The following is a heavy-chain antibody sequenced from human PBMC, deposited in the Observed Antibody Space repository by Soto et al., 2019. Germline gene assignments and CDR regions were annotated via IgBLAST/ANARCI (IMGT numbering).Heavy chain of an antibody. CDR2: ISGSGGST. CDR3: AKDFEIAARPTPVDY. J-gene: IGHJ4*02. V-gene: IGHV3-23*01. Sequence: EVQLLESGGGLVQPGGSLRLSCAASGFTFSSYAMSWVRQAPGKGLEWVSAISGSGGSTYYADSVKGRFTISKDNSNNTLYLQMNSLRAEDTAVYYCAKDFEIAARPTPVDYWGQGTLVTVSS. CDR1: GFTFSSYA. D-gene: IGHD6-6*01.